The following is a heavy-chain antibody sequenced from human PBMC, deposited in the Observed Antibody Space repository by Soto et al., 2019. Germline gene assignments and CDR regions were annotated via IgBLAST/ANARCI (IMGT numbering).Heavy chain of an antibody. CDR3: ARAGVATIYPGNNWFDP. CDR1: GGSISSYY. D-gene: IGHD5-12*01. J-gene: IGHJ5*02. V-gene: IGHV4-59*08. CDR2: IYSSGST. Sequence: SETLSLTCTVSGGSISSYYWSWIRQSPGGELEWIGYIYSSGSTNYNPSLKSRVTMSVDTSKNQFSLNLSSVTAADTAMYYCARAGVATIYPGNNWFDPWGQGTLVTVSS.